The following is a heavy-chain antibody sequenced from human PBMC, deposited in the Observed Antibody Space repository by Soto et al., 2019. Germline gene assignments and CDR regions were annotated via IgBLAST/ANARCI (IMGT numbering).Heavy chain of an antibody. Sequence: GGSLRLSCAASGFTFSSYAMSWVRQAPGKGLEWVSAISGSGGSTYYADSVKGRFTISRDNSKNTLYLQMNSLRAEDTAVYYCAKGLYSSSWPPSYYYGMDVWRQGTTVTVSS. D-gene: IGHD6-13*01. J-gene: IGHJ6*02. V-gene: IGHV3-23*01. CDR2: ISGSGGST. CDR3: AKGLYSSSWPPSYYYGMDV. CDR1: GFTFSSYA.